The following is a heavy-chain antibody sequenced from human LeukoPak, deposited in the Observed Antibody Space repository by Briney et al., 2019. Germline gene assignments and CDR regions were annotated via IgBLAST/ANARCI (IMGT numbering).Heavy chain of an antibody. J-gene: IGHJ4*02. CDR1: GFTFSNAW. CDR2: IKSKTDGGTT. V-gene: IGHV3-15*01. D-gene: IGHD3/OR15-3a*01. CDR3: TTGLQDWLSREL. Sequence: GGSLRLSCAASGFTFSNAWMSWVRQAPGKGLEWVGRIKSKTDGGTTDYAAPVKGRFTISRDDSKNTLYLQMHSLKTEDTAVYYCTTGLQDWLSRELWGQGTLVTVSS.